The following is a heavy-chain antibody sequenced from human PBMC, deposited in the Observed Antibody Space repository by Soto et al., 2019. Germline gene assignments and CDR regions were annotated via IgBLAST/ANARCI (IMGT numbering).Heavy chain of an antibody. J-gene: IGHJ3*02. V-gene: IGHV4-61*08. Sequence: GYGWSRISKKPGKGLEWIGYIYYSGSTNYNPSLKSRVTISVDTSKNQFSLKLSSVTAADTAVYYCVRVDYILTGLYGVNAFDIWGQGTMVTVSS. CDR3: VRVDYILTGLYGVNAFDI. D-gene: IGHD3-9*01. CDR2: IYYSGST. CDR1: GYG.